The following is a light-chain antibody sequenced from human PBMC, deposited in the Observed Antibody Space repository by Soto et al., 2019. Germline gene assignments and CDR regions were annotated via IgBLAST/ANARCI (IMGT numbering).Light chain of an antibody. CDR1: ETTANY. V-gene: IGKV1-39*01. CDR3: QQTYISPPT. J-gene: IGKJ4*01. Sequence: DIQMTQSPSSLSASVGDRVTITCRASETTANYLNWYQHIPGKAPKLLIHSASSLQSGVPSRFSGRGSGTDFTLTINSLQPEDFATYSCQQTYISPPTFGGGTKVEIK. CDR2: SAS.